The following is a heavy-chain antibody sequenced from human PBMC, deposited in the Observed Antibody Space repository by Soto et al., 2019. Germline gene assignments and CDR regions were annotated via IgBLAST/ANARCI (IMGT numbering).Heavy chain of an antibody. V-gene: IGHV3-30-3*01. J-gene: IGHJ3*02. CDR2: ISYDGSNK. CDR1: GFTFSSYA. Sequence: GGCLRLSCAASGFTFSSYAMHWVRQAPGKGLEWVALISYDGSNKYYADSVKGRFTISRDNSKNTLYVQMNSLRAEDTSVYYCARSSTVTTFHDAFDIWGQGTMVTVSS. D-gene: IGHD4-17*01. CDR3: ARSSTVTTFHDAFDI.